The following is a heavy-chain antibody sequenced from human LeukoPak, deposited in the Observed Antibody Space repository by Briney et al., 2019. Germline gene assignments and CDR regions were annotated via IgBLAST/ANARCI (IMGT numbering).Heavy chain of an antibody. CDR1: GFTFNNYW. V-gene: IGHV3-74*01. Sequence: GGSLRLSCAASGFTFNNYWMHWVRQAPGKGLVWVSPINPDGTVTTYADSVKGRFTISRDNAKNTLYLQMNSLRAEDTAVYYCVRDSPSGFFDLWGRGPLVTVSS. J-gene: IGHJ2*01. CDR2: INPDGTVT. CDR3: VRDSPSGFFDL. D-gene: IGHD6-19*01.